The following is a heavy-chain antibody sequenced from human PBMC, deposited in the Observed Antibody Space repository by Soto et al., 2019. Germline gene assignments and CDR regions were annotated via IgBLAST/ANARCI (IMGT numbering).Heavy chain of an antibody. V-gene: IGHV1-3*01. CDR1: GYTFTSYA. CDR3: ARDRRVVVTAIPPGWFDP. D-gene: IGHD2-21*02. J-gene: IGHJ5*02. CDR2: INAGNGNT. Sequence: ASVKVSCKASGYTFTSYALHWVRQAPGQKLEWMGGINAGNGNTKYSQKFQGRVTITRDTSASTAYMELSSLRSEDTAVYYCARDRRVVVTAIPPGWFDPWGQGTLVTVSS.